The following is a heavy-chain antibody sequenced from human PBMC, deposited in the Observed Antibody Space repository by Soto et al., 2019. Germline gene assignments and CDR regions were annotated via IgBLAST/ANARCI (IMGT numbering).Heavy chain of an antibody. CDR3: AHSHYYGSGVDAFDI. Sequence: QITLKESGPTLVKPTQTLTLTCTFSGFSLSTSGVGVGWIRQPPGKALEWLALIYWDDDKRYSPSLKSRLTIPQDTSKIQVVLTMTIMAPVDTATYYCAHSHYYGSGVDAFDIWGQGTMFTVSS. V-gene: IGHV2-5*02. J-gene: IGHJ3*02. CDR1: GFSLSTSGVG. CDR2: IYWDDDK. D-gene: IGHD3-10*01.